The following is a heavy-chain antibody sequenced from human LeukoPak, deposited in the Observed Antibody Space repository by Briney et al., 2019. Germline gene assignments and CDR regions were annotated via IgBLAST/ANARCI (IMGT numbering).Heavy chain of an antibody. V-gene: IGHV4-4*09. CDR1: GGSISSYY. CDR3: ARRGGSGWYDYWFDP. Sequence: SETLSLTCTVSGGSISSYYWSWIRQPPGKGLEWIGYIYTSGSTNYNPSLKSRVTISVDTSKNQFSLKLSSVTAADTAVYYCARRGGSGWYDYWFDPWGQGTLVTVSS. J-gene: IGHJ5*02. CDR2: IYTSGST. D-gene: IGHD6-13*01.